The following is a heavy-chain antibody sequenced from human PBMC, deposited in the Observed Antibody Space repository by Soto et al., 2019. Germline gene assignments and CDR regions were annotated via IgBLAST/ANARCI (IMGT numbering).Heavy chain of an antibody. J-gene: IGHJ6*02. CDR2: INPAAGDT. D-gene: IGHD3-16*01. Sequence: QVQLVQSGAEVKKPGASVKLSCTASGYTFISYYMHWVRQAPGQGLEWMGVINPAAGDTTYAEKFQGRVTMTRDTSTRTVYMDMSSLRSDDTAVYYCARMMGYLLGVDHYYDGMDVWGHGTTVTVSS. CDR1: GYTFISYY. CDR3: ARMMGYLLGVDHYYDGMDV. V-gene: IGHV1-46*01.